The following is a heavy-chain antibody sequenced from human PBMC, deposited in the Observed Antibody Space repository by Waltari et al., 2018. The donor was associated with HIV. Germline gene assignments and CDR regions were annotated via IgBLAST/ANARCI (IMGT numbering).Heavy chain of an antibody. V-gene: IGHV3-30*03. CDR1: GFTFRNYA. CDR2: ISYDGSNK. Sequence: QAQLMESGGGVVQPGRYLRLSCAASGFTFRNYAMHWVRQAPGKGLEWVAVISYDGSNKYYADSVKGRFTISRDSSKNTLYLQMNSLTAQDTAVYYCARTFIRATNGMDVWGQGTTVFVSS. J-gene: IGHJ6*02. CDR3: ARTFIRATNGMDV.